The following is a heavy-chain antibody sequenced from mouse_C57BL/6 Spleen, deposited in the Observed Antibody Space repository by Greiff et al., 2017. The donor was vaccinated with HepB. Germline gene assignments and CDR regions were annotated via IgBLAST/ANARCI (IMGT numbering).Heavy chain of an antibody. CDR3: ARENYYDLYYYAMDY. V-gene: IGHV5-4*01. J-gene: IGHJ4*01. D-gene: IGHD2-4*01. CDR2: ISDGGSYT. Sequence: DVKLVESGGGLVKPGGSLKLSCAASGFTFSSYAMSWVRQTPEKRLEWVATISDGGSYTYYPDNVKGRFTISRDNAKNNLYLQMSHLKSEDTAMYYCARENYYDLYYYAMDYWGQGTSVTVSS. CDR1: GFTFSSYA.